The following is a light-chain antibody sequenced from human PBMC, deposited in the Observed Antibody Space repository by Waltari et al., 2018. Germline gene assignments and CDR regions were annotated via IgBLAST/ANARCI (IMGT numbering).Light chain of an antibody. Sequence: SSVLIQPPPVAVAPGPTASLTCGGHPIVSYSVHWYRQRPGQAPGVVVSEGGDRPSGIPARFSAFNSGNTATLTISRVEAVDEADYYCQVTHTSGDPSYVFGSGTKVTVL. CDR3: QVTHTSGDPSYV. J-gene: IGLJ1*01. CDR2: EGG. CDR1: PIVSYS. V-gene: IGLV3-21*02.